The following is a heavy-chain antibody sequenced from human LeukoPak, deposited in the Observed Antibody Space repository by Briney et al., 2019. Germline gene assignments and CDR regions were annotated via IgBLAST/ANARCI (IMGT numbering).Heavy chain of an antibody. CDR1: GFTFSSYW. D-gene: IGHD6-19*01. J-gene: IGHJ6*02. CDR2: INGDGSST. V-gene: IGHV3-74*01. Sequence: PGGSLRLSCAVSGFTFSSYWMHWVRQAPGKGLVWVSRINGDGSSTNYADSVKGRFTISRDNSKNTLYLQMNSLRAEDTAVYYCARSGYSSAPHVGGMDVWGQGTTVTVSS. CDR3: ARSGYSSAPHVGGMDV.